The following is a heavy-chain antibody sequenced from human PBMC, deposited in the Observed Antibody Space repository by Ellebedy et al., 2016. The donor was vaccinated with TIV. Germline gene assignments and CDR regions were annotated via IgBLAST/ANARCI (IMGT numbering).Heavy chain of an antibody. CDR2: IYRDGSGT. Sequence: GESLKISCAASGFTFSSHWLHWVRQAPGKGLVWVSRIYRDGSGTDYADSVKGRFTFSRDNTRNTLYLQMNSLRVEDTAVYYCVRDGDGYNFDYWGQGALVTVSS. D-gene: IGHD5-24*01. CDR3: VRDGDGYNFDY. CDR1: GFTFSSHW. J-gene: IGHJ4*02. V-gene: IGHV3-74*01.